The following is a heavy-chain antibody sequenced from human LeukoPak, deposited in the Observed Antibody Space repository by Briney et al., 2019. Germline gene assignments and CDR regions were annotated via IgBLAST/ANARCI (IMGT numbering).Heavy chain of an antibody. D-gene: IGHD6-19*01. Sequence: ASVKVSRKASGYTFTSYGISWVRQAPGQGLEWMGWISAYNGNTNYAQKLQGRVTMTTDTSTSTAYMELRSLRSDDTAVYYCASEGSDWYGHYFDYWGQGTLVTVSS. V-gene: IGHV1-18*01. CDR2: ISAYNGNT. CDR1: GYTFTSYG. CDR3: ASEGSDWYGHYFDY. J-gene: IGHJ4*02.